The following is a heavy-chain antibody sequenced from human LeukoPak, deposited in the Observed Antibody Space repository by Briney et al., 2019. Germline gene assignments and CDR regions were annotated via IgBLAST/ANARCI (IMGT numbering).Heavy chain of an antibody. CDR1: GFTFSSYW. CDR3: SSLYSPGAFDI. Sequence: GGSLRLSCAASGFTFSSYWMYWVRQAPGKGLVWVSRINSDGSSTSYADSVKGRFTISRDNAKNTLYLQMNSLRAEDTAVYYCSSLYSPGAFDIWGQGTVVTVSS. D-gene: IGHD5-12*01. V-gene: IGHV3-74*01. J-gene: IGHJ3*02. CDR2: INSDGSST.